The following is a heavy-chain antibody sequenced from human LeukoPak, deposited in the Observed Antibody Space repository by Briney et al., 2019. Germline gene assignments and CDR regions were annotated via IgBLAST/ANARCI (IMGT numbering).Heavy chain of an antibody. Sequence: GGSLRLSCAASGFTFSDHYVDWVRQAPGKGLEWVGRSGNKAISYTTEYAASVKGRFSISRDDSKNSVYLQMNSLKTEDTAVYYCARFPRYWGQGTLVTVSS. J-gene: IGHJ4*02. CDR2: SGNKAISYTT. V-gene: IGHV3-72*01. CDR1: GFTFSDHY. CDR3: ARFPRY.